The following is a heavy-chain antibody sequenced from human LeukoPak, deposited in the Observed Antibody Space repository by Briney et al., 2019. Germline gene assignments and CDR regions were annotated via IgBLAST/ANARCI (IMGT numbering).Heavy chain of an antibody. Sequence: GGSLRLSCAASGFTFSDFYMSWVRQAPGKGLEWISYISRGGHSLYYTDSVKGRFTISRDNANNSLFLQMNSLGAEDTAVYYCARSRTGTPPYYYYYGLDVWGQGTTVTVS. CDR3: ARSRTGTPPYYYYYGLDV. V-gene: IGHV3-11*01. CDR1: GFTFSDFY. J-gene: IGHJ6*02. CDR2: ISRGGHSL. D-gene: IGHD1-1*01.